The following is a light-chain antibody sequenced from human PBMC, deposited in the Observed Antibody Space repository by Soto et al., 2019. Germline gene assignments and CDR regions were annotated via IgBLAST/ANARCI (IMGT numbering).Light chain of an antibody. Sequence: QSALTQPASVSGSPGQSITISCTGTSSDVGGYNYVSWYQQHPGKAPKLVIYEVSNRPSGVSNRFSGSKSGNTASLTISGLQAEDEGDYYCLSYTSSSSWVFGGGTKVTVL. CDR2: EVS. V-gene: IGLV2-14*01. J-gene: IGLJ3*02. CDR1: SSDVGGYNY. CDR3: LSYTSSSSWV.